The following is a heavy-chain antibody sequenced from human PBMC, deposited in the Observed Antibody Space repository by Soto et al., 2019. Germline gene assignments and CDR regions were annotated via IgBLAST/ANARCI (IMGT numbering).Heavy chain of an antibody. J-gene: IGHJ5*02. D-gene: IGHD4-4*01. CDR3: VRGGSNYAS. Sequence: EVQLVESGGGLVQPGGSLRLSCTASGFTFGDSWMTWFRQAPGKGLGWVARIKPDESEKKYADSVKGRFSISRDNAKNSMYLQMDSLRGEDTAVYYCVRGGSNYASWGQGTLVTVSS. V-gene: IGHV3-7*01. CDR2: IKPDESEK. CDR1: GFTFGDSW.